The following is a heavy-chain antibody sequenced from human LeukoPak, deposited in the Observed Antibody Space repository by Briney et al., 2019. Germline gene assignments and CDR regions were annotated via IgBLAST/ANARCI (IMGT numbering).Heavy chain of an antibody. V-gene: IGHV1-69*04. D-gene: IGHD3-10*01. CDR3: ARDKVLLWFGEQTNYYYYGMDV. CDR1: GGTFSSYA. J-gene: IGHJ6*02. CDR2: IIPILGIA. Sequence: SVKVSCKASGGTFSSYAISCVRQAPGQGLEWMGRIIPILGIANYAQKFQGRVTITADKSTSTAYMELSSLRSEDTAVYYCARDKVLLWFGEQTNYYYYGMDVWGQGTTVTVSS.